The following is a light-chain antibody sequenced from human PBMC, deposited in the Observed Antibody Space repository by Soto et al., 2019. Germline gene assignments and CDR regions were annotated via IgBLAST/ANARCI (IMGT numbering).Light chain of an antibody. V-gene: IGKV1-39*01. CDR3: QQSYTSPPT. CDR2: AAS. CDR1: QYINSY. J-gene: IGKJ5*01. Sequence: DIQMTQSPSSLSASVGDRVTITCRASQYINSYLNWYQQKPGKAPKLLIYAASRLQSGVPSRFSGSESATDFTLSISSLQPEDFATYYCQQSYTSPPTFGQGTRLEIK.